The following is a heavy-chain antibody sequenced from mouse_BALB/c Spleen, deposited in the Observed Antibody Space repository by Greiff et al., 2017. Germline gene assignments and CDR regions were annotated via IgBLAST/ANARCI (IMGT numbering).Heavy chain of an antibody. CDR2: IDTSDSYT. J-gene: IGHJ1*01. CDR3: ALITTVEGYFDV. D-gene: IGHD1-1*01. V-gene: IGHV1-69*01. CDR1: GYTFTDYW. Sequence: VQLQQSGAELVMPGASVKMSCKASGYTFTDYWMHWVKQRPGQGLEWIGAIDTSDSYTSYNQKFKGKATLTVDESSSTAYMQLSSLTSEDSAVYYCALITTVEGYFDVWGAGTTVTVSS.